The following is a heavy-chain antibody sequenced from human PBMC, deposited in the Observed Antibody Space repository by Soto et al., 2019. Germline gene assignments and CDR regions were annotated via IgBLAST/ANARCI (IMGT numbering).Heavy chain of an antibody. CDR1: GGAISSYY. Sequence: SETLSLTCTVSGGAISSYYWSWIRQPPGKGLECIGYIYYGGGTNYNPSLKSRVTISIDTSKNQFSLKLTSVTAADTAVYYCARRGQLGVDYWGQGILVTVSS. D-gene: IGHD3-10*01. J-gene: IGHJ4*02. CDR3: ARRGQLGVDY. CDR2: IYYGGGT. V-gene: IGHV4-59*08.